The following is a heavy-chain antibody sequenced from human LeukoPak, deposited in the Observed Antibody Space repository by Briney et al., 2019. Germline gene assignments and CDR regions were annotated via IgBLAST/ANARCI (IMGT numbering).Heavy chain of an antibody. CDR2: MNPNSGNT. J-gene: IGHJ4*02. D-gene: IGHD1-1*01. CDR1: GYTLTSYD. Sequence: ASVKVSCKASGYTLTSYDINWVPQATGQGLEWMGWMNPNSGNTGYAQKFQGGVTITRNTSISTAYMELSSLRSEDTAVYYCARWGPDWNDYWGQGTLVTVSS. V-gene: IGHV1-8*03. CDR3: ARWGPDWNDY.